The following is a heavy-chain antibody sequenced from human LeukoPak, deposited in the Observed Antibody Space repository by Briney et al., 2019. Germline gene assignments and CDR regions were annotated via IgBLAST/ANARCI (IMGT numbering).Heavy chain of an antibody. CDR2: IKSKNDGGTA. V-gene: IGHV3-15*01. J-gene: IGHJ4*02. CDR1: GFIFNKAW. Sequence: GGSLRLSCAASGFIFNKAWMNWVRQAPGKGPEWVGRIKSKNDGGTADYGSPVKGRFTISRDDSKNTLYLQMNSLISDDTAIYYCTPVMVDDRGFWGQGTLVTVSS. D-gene: IGHD2-15*01. CDR3: TPVMVDDRGF.